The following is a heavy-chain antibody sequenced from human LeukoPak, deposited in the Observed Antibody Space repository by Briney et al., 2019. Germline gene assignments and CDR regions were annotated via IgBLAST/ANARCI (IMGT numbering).Heavy chain of an antibody. CDR3: ALESHSGYPLRFDP. CDR2: IYWDDDK. CDR1: GFSLSSTGVG. V-gene: IGHV2-5*02. Sequence: SGPTLVNPTQTLTLTCTFSGFSLSSTGVGVGWIRQPPGKALEWLALIYWDDDKRYSPFLKSRLTISKDTSKNQVILTMTNMDPVDTATYYCALESHSGYPLRFDPWGQGTLVTVSS. J-gene: IGHJ5*02. D-gene: IGHD5-12*01.